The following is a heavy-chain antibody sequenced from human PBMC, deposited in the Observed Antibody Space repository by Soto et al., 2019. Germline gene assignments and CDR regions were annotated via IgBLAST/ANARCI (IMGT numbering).Heavy chain of an antibody. V-gene: IGHV4-30-4*01. J-gene: IGHJ6*02. CDR2: IYYIGST. CDR3: ARSPTVRGVISGMDV. D-gene: IGHD3-10*01. Sequence: TLSLTCTVSGGSISSGDDYWNWIRQPPGKGLEWIGYIYYIGSTYYNPSLKSRVTISVDTSKNQFSLKLSSVTAADTAVYYCARSPTVRGVISGMDVWGQGTTVTVSS. CDR1: GGSISSGDDY.